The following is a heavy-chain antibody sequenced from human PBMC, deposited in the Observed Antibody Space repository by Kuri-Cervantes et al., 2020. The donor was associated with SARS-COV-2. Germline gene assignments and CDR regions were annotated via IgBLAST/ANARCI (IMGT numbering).Heavy chain of an antibody. J-gene: IGHJ3*02. Sequence: GEFLKISCAASGFTFSSYAMHWVRQAPGKRLEWVAVISYDGSNKYYADSVKGRFTISRDNSKNTLYLRMNSLRAEDTAVYYCARELVGAFDIWGQGTMVTVSS. V-gene: IGHV3-30-3*01. D-gene: IGHD3-10*01. CDR3: ARELVGAFDI. CDR1: GFTFSSYA. CDR2: ISYDGSNK.